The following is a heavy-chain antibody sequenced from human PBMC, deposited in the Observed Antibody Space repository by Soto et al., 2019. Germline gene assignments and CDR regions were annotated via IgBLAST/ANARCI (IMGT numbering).Heavy chain of an antibody. Sequence: QVQLVQSGAEVKKPGASVKVSCKVSGYTLTELSMHWVRQAPGKGLEWMGWFDPEDGETIYAQKFQGRVTMTEDTATDTAYMGLSSLRSEDAAVYYCATAFFSKEPRAWAFDIWGQGTMVTVSS. CDR1: GYTLTELS. J-gene: IGHJ3*02. CDR3: ATAFFSKEPRAWAFDI. V-gene: IGHV1-24*01. CDR2: FDPEDGET. D-gene: IGHD1-26*01.